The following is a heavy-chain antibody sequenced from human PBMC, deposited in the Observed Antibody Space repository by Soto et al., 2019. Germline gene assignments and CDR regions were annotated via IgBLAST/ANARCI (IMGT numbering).Heavy chain of an antibody. J-gene: IGHJ4*02. V-gene: IGHV5-10-1*01. D-gene: IGHD2-15*01. CDR2: IDPTDSYT. CDR3: ARLGDCSGGSCYNCNY. CDR1: GYSFTSYW. Sequence: GASLKISCKGSGYSFTSYWISGVRQMPGKGLEWMGRIDPTDSYTNYSPSFQGHVTISADKSISTAYLQWSSLKASEPAMYYCARLGDCSGGSCYNCNYCGKGPRVTV.